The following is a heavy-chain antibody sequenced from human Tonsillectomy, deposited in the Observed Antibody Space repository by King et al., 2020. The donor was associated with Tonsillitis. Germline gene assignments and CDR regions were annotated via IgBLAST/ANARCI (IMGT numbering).Heavy chain of an antibody. D-gene: IGHD2-2*01. Sequence: QLVQSGAEVKKPGASVKVSCKASGYTFTSYGISWGRQAPGQGLEWMGWISAYNGNTNYEQKLQGRVTMTTNTSTSTAYMELRSMRSDDKAVYYCARCPRRSSTSCYRAAFDIWGQGTMVTVSS. V-gene: IGHV1-18*04. CDR1: GYTFTSYG. CDR3: ARCPRRSSTSCYRAAFDI. CDR2: ISAYNGNT. J-gene: IGHJ3*02.